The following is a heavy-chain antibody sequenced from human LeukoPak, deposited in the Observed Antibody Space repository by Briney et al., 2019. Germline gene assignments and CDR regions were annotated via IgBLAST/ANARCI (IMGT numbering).Heavy chain of an antibody. J-gene: IGHJ3*02. Sequence: SDTLSLTCAVSGYSISTSNYWAWIRQPPGKGLEWIGHIYYSGGIYYNPSLKSRVTMSVDTSKNQFSLKLSSVTAVDTAVYYCARKTTTGPTKAAFDIWGQGTMLTVPS. CDR2: IYYSGGI. V-gene: IGHV4-28*05. CDR1: GYSISTSNY. CDR3: ARKTTTGPTKAAFDI. D-gene: IGHD4-17*01.